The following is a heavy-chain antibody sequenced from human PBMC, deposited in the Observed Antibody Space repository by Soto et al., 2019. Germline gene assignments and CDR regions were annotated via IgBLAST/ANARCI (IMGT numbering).Heavy chain of an antibody. CDR2: IIPIFGTA. CDR3: ARAPYYDFWSGYYYYGMDV. D-gene: IGHD3-3*01. J-gene: IGHJ6*02. V-gene: IGHV1-69*13. Sequence: ASVKVSCKASGGTFSSYAISWVRQAPGQGLEWMGGIIPIFGTANYAQKFQGRVTITADESTSTAYMELSSLRSEDTAVYYCARAPYYDFWSGYYYYGMDVWGQGTTVTVSS. CDR1: GGTFSSYA.